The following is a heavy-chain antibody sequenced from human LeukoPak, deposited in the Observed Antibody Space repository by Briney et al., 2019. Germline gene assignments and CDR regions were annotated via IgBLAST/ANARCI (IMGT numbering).Heavy chain of an antibody. CDR3: ARYIVSYPHDAFDI. D-gene: IGHD1-26*01. V-gene: IGHV4-61*05. CDR2: IYYSGST. J-gene: IGHJ3*02. Sequence: PSETLSLTCTVSGVSISSSNSYWGWIRQPPGKGLEWIGYIYYSGSTSYNPSLKSRVTISVDTSKKQFSLKLSSVTAADTAFYYCARYIVSYPHDAFDIWGQGTMVTVSS. CDR1: GVSISSSNSY.